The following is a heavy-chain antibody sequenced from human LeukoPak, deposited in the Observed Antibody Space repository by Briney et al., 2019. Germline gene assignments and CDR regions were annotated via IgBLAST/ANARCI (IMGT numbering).Heavy chain of an antibody. J-gene: IGHJ4*02. CDR2: ISYDGINK. Sequence: GRSLRLSCAASGFNFSNYAMHWVRQAPGKGLEWVAVISYDGINKYYGDSVKGRFTISRDNSKHTLYLQMNSLKAEDMAVYYCARVYGDFWNAYTSIDYWGQRTMVTVSS. V-gene: IGHV3-30-3*01. CDR3: ARVYGDFWNAYTSIDY. D-gene: IGHD3-3*01. CDR1: GFNFSNYA.